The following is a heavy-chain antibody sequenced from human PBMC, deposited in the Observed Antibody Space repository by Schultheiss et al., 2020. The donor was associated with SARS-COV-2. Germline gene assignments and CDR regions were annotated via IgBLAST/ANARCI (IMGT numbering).Heavy chain of an antibody. CDR1: GGSISSGGYY. J-gene: IGHJ4*02. CDR2: IYYSGST. CDR3: AREPRQYYGDYVVDY. V-gene: IGHV4-31*03. Sequence: SETLSLTCTVSGGSISSGGYYWSWIRQHPGKGLEWIGYIYYSGSTYYNPSLKSRVTISVDTSKNQFSLKLSSVTAADTAVYYCAREPRQYYGDYVVDYWGQGTLVTVSS. D-gene: IGHD4-17*01.